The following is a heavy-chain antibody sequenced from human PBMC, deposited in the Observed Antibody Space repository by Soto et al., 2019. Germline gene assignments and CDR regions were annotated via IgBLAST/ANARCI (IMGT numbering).Heavy chain of an antibody. CDR1: GFTFSSYG. CDR3: ARDQQWLVRFYFDF. D-gene: IGHD6-19*01. J-gene: IGHJ4*02. Sequence: QVQLVESGGGVVQPGNSLRLSCAASGFTFSSYGMHWVRQAPGKGLEWVAVIWYDGSNKYSADSVKGRFTISRDNSKNTLYLQMNSLRAEDTAVYYGARDQQWLVRFYFDFWGQGTLVTVSS. V-gene: IGHV3-33*01. CDR2: IWYDGSNK.